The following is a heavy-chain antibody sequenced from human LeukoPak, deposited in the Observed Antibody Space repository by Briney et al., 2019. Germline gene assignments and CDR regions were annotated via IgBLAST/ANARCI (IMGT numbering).Heavy chain of an antibody. J-gene: IGHJ6*03. D-gene: IGHD6-25*01. CDR1: GVTFSSDA. CDR2: ISGSGCST. CDR3: AKSAFYYYYYMDV. Sequence: VGSLRLSCAASGVTFSSDAMSWGCEGSGGGREWVSAISGSGCSTYYADSVKGRFTISRDNSKNTLYLQMNSLRAEDTAVYYCAKSAFYYYYYMDVWGKGTTVTVSS. V-gene: IGHV3-23*01.